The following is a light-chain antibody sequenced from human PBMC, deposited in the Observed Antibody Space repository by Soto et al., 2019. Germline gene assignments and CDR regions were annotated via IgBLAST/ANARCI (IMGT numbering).Light chain of an antibody. CDR2: KAS. CDR3: QHYNSYSEA. CDR1: QTISSW. V-gene: IGKV1-5*03. J-gene: IGKJ1*01. Sequence: DIKMTQSPSTLSGSVGDRVTITCRASQTISSWLAWYQQKPGKAPKLLIYKASTLKSGVPSRLSGSGPGTEFTLTISSLQPDDFATYYCQHYNSYSEAFGQGTKVDI.